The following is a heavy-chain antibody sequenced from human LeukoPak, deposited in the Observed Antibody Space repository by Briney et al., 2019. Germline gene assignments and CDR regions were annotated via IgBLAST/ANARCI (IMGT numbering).Heavy chain of an antibody. V-gene: IGHV4-59*08. CDR3: ARFIATTGFDH. Sequence: NSSETLSLTCTVSGGPISSYYWSWLRQPPGKGLEWIGYIYYSGSTNYNPSLKSRVTISVDTSKNQFSLKLSSLTAADTAVYFCARFIATTGFDHWGQGTLVTVSS. CDR1: GGPISSYY. D-gene: IGHD6-13*01. CDR2: IYYSGST. J-gene: IGHJ4*02.